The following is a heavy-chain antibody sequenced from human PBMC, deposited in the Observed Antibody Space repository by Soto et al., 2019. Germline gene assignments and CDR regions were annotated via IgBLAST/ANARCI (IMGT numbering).Heavy chain of an antibody. CDR1: GGSISSYY. CDR3: ARLIAASYFDY. Sequence: SETLSLTCTVSGGSISSYYWSWIRQPPGKGLEWIGYIYYSGSTNYNPSLKSRVTISVDTSKNQFSLKLSSVTAADTAVYYCARLIAASYFDYWGQGTLVTVSS. D-gene: IGHD6-13*01. J-gene: IGHJ4*02. V-gene: IGHV4-59*08. CDR2: IYYSGST.